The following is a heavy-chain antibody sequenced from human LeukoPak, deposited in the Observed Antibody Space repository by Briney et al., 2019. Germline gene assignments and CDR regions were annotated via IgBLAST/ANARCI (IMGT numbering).Heavy chain of an antibody. CDR2: IKHSGST. CDR1: GGSISSSSYY. J-gene: IGHJ4*02. V-gene: IGHV4-39*07. D-gene: IGHD3-10*01. CDR3: ARLGRITMVRGVINRGYYFDY. Sequence: PSETLSLTCTVSGGSISSSSYYWSWSRQPPGKGLEWIGEIKHSGSTNYNPSLKSRVTISGDTSKNQFSLKLSSVTAADTAVYYCARLGRITMVRGVINRGYYFDYWGQGTLVTVSS.